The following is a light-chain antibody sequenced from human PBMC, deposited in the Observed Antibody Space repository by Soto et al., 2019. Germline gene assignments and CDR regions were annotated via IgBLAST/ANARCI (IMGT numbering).Light chain of an antibody. V-gene: IGKV3-20*01. CDR1: QSVSSSY. Sequence: EIVLTQSPGTLSLSPGERATLSCRASQSVSSSYLAWYQQKPGQAPRLFIYNASSRATGIPDRFSGGGSGTDFTLTISRLEAEDFAVYYCQHYISSPSRLTFGGGTEVEIK. J-gene: IGKJ4*01. CDR3: QHYISSPSRLT. CDR2: NAS.